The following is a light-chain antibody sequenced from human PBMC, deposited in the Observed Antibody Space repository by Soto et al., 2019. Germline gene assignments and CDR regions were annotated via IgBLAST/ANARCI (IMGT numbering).Light chain of an antibody. CDR3: QHYDRSTS. V-gene: IGKV1-5*03. Sequence: DIQMTQSPSTLPASVGDRFIITCRASQSIHSWLAWYQQKAGEAPKLLIYKATTLQSGAPSRFSGSGSGTEFSLTIIRLPPEDVAADSCQHYDRSTSFSQGTRL. CDR2: KAT. J-gene: IGKJ5*01. CDR1: QSIHSW.